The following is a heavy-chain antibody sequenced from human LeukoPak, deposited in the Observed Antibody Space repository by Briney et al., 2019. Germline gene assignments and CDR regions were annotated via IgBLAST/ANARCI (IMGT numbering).Heavy chain of an antibody. Sequence: GGSLRLSCAASGFTFSSYGMHWVRQAPGKGLEWVAVISYDGSNKYYADSVKGRFTVSRDNSKNTLYLQMNSLRAEDTAVYYCAKDRVTMVRGVNYYGMDVWGKGTTVTVSS. CDR2: ISYDGSNK. CDR1: GFTFSSYG. J-gene: IGHJ6*04. D-gene: IGHD3-10*01. V-gene: IGHV3-30*18. CDR3: AKDRVTMVRGVNYYGMDV.